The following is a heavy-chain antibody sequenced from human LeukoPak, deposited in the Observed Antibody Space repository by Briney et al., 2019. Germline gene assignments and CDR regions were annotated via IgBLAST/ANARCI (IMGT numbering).Heavy chain of an antibody. CDR2: TYYSGST. CDR3: ATYYDSSGYLDY. V-gene: IGHV4-39*07. CDR1: GGSISSSSYY. D-gene: IGHD3-22*01. J-gene: IGHJ4*02. Sequence: SETLSLTCTVSGGSISSSSYYWGWIRQPPGKGLEWIGSTYYSGSTYYNPSLKSRVTISVDTSKNQFSLKLSPVTAADTAVYYCATYYDSSGYLDYWGQGTLVTVSS.